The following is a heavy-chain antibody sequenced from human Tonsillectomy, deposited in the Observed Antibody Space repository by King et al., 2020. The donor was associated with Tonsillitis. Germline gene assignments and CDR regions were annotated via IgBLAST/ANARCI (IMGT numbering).Heavy chain of an antibody. CDR1: GFSLSTSGVG. CDR2: ICWHDDK. D-gene: IGHD2-15*01. Sequence: TLKESGPTLVQPTQTLTLTCTFSGFSLSTSGVGVGWIRQPPGKALDWLALICWHDDKRYRPSLKGRLTITKDTSKNRVVLTMTNMDPVDTAIYFCAHTFLFRGYCNGDRCQDFDYWGQGTLVTVSS. CDR3: AHTFLFRGYCNGDRCQDFDY. V-gene: IGHV2-5*01. J-gene: IGHJ4*02.